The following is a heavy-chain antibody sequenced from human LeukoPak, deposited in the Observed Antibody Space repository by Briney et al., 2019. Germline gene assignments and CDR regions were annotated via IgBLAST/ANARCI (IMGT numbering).Heavy chain of an antibody. D-gene: IGHD4-23*01. CDR3: ARDQGVTDPPPYGLDV. CDR1: GGTFSSYA. J-gene: IGHJ6*02. Sequence: SVQVSCRASGGTFSSYAISWVRQAPGQGLEPMGRIIPILDIATYAPKFRGRVTITADKSTSTAYMELSSLSSDDTAVYYCARDQGVTDPPPYGLDVWGQGTTVTLS. V-gene: IGHV1-69*04. CDR2: IIPILDIA.